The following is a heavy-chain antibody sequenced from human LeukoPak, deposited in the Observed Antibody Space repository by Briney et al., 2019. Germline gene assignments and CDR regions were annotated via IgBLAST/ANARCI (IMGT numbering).Heavy chain of an antibody. CDR1: GGSISSGGYS. CDR2: IYHSGST. V-gene: IGHV4-30-2*01. J-gene: IGHJ4*02. Sequence: PSETLSLTCAVSGGSISSGGYSWSWIRQPPGTGLEWIGYIYHSGSTYYNPSLKSRVTISVDRSKNQFSLKLSSVTAADTAVYYCASERRTYYYDSSGPTTSAYYFDYWGQGTLVTVSS. CDR3: ASERRTYYYDSSGPTTSAYYFDY. D-gene: IGHD3-22*01.